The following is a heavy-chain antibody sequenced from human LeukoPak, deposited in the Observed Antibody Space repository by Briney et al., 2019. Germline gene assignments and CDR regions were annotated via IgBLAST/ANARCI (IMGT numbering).Heavy chain of an antibody. CDR3: ASSSSDYYYLPGY. CDR2: LHYSGRI. Sequence: PSETLSLTCTVSGGSVSSGSYYWSWIRQPPGKGLEWIGYLHYSGRINSNPSLKSRVTISVDTSKNQFSLKLRSVTVADTAVYYCASSSSDYYYLPGYWGQGALVTVSS. J-gene: IGHJ4*02. V-gene: IGHV4-61*01. D-gene: IGHD3-22*01. CDR1: GGSVSSGSYY.